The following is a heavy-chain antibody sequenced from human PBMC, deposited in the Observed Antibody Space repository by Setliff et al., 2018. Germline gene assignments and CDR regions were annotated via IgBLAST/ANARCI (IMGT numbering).Heavy chain of an antibody. CDR1: GDAFGSTDH. V-gene: IGHV4-38-2*01. CDR3: TGGREFDY. J-gene: IGHJ4*02. Sequence: PSESVSLTCHVSGDAFGSTDHWGWMRQPPGKGLEWIGDINHSGSTNYNPSLKSRVTISVDTSKHQFSLKLSSVTAADTAVYYCTGGREFDYWGQGTLVTVSS. CDR2: INHSGST. D-gene: IGHD3-16*01.